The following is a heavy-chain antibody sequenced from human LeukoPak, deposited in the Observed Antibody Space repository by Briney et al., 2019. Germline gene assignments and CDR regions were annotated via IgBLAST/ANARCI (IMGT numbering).Heavy chain of an antibody. CDR3: TTKPCSSTSCYYYYGMDV. J-gene: IGHJ6*04. CDR1: GFTFSNAW. D-gene: IGHD2-2*01. CDR2: IKSKTDGGTT. V-gene: IGHV3-15*01. Sequence: GGSLRLSCAASGFTFSNAWMSWVRQAPGKGLEWVGRIKSKTDGGTTDYAAPVKVRFTISRDDSKNTLYLQMNSLKTEDTAVYYCTTKPCSSTSCYYYYGMDVWGKGTTVTVSS.